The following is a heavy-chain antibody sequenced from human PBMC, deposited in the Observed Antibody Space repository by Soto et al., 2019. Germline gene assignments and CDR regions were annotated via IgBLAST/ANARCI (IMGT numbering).Heavy chain of an antibody. CDR1: GFTFTRYS. Sequence: PGGSLRLSCAASGFTFTRYSLNWVRQAPGKGLEWVSSISSTTNYIYYADSMKGRFTVSRDNAKNSVNLEMNSLSAEDTAVYYCARESEDLTSTFDYWGQGTLVTVSS. V-gene: IGHV3-21*01. CDR3: ARESEDLTSTFDY. J-gene: IGHJ4*02. CDR2: ISSTTNYI.